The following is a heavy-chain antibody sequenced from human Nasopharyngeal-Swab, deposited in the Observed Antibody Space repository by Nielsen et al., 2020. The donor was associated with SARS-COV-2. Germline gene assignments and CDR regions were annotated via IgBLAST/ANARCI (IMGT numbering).Heavy chain of an antibody. CDR3: ARDKGIDFWSGLGVSGMDV. J-gene: IGHJ6*02. V-gene: IGHV3-7*03. D-gene: IGHD3-3*01. CDR1: GFTFSSYW. CDR2: IKQDGSEK. Sequence: ETLSLTCAASGFTFSSYWMSWVRQAPGKGLEWVANIKQDGSEKYYVDSVKGRFTISRDNAKNSLYLQMNSPRAEDTAVYYCARDKGIDFWSGLGVSGMDVWGQGTTVTVSS.